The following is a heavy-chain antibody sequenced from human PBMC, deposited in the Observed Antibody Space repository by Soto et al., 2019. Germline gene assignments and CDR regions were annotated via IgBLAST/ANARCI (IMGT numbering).Heavy chain of an antibody. Sequence: SETLSLTCAVYGGSFSGYYWSWIRQPPGKGLEWIGEINHSGSTNYNPSLKSRVTISVDTSKNQFSLKLSSVTAADTAVYYCARGREHCSGGSCYSLAFDIWGQGTMVTVSS. CDR3: ARGREHCSGGSCYSLAFDI. CDR1: GGSFSGYY. V-gene: IGHV4-34*01. D-gene: IGHD2-15*01. CDR2: INHSGST. J-gene: IGHJ3*02.